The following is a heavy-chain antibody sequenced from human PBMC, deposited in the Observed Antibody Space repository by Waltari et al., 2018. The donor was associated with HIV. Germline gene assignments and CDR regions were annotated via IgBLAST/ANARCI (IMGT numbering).Heavy chain of an antibody. Sequence: QVQLVQSGAEVKKPGASVKVSCKASGYTFTSYGISWVRQAPGQGLEWMGWMSPYHGNTNYAQHLQGRVTLTTDTSTSTAYMELRSLRSDDTAVYFCARVAQYQYDFWSGYRFDYWGQGTLVTVSS. D-gene: IGHD3-3*01. CDR3: ARVAQYQYDFWSGYRFDY. V-gene: IGHV1-18*01. CDR2: MSPYHGNT. J-gene: IGHJ4*02. CDR1: GYTFTSYG.